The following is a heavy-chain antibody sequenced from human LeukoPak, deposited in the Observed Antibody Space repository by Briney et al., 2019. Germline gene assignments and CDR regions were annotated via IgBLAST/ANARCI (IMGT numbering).Heavy chain of an antibody. CDR1: GFTFRSYR. CDR3: ARAGYCASNSCYSPNFYYMDV. Sequence: GGSLRLSCAASGFTFRSYRMSWVRQAPGKGLEWVANIKEDANEEYYVDSVRGRFIISRDNAKNSLFLQMYSLRADDTAVYYCARAGYCASNSCYSPNFYYMDVWGKGTTVAVSS. J-gene: IGHJ6*03. V-gene: IGHV3-7*01. CDR2: IKEDANEE. D-gene: IGHD2-2*01.